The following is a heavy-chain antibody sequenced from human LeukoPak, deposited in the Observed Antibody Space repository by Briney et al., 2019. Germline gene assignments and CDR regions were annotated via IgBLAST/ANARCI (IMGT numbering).Heavy chain of an antibody. CDR3: ARDRQLWPPGFDY. CDR2: ISYDGSNK. J-gene: IGHJ4*02. CDR1: GFTFSSYA. Sequence: PGESLRLSCAASGFTFSSYAMHWVRQAPGKGLEWVAVISYDGSNKYYADSVKGRFTISRDNSKNTLYLQMNSLRAEDTAVYYCARDRQLWPPGFDYWGQGTLVTVSS. V-gene: IGHV3-30*04. D-gene: IGHD5-18*01.